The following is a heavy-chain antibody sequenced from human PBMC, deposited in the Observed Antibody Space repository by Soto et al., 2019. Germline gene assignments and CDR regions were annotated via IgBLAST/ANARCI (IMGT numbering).Heavy chain of an antibody. CDR2: ITIYNGDT. D-gene: IGHD2-21*02. CDR3: ARGDGDTLDY. Sequence: QVQLVQSGAEVKKPGTSVTVSCKASGYTFRNYGITWVRQAPQQGLARMAWITIYNGDTKTAQKYQGRVTLTADTSTSTAYMELRSLSTDDTAVDYCARGDGDTLDYWGQGTLVSVSS. V-gene: IGHV1-18*01. CDR1: GYTFRNYG. J-gene: IGHJ4*02.